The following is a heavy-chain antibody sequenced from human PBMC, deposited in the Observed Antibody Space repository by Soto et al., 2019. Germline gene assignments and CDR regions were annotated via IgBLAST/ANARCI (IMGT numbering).Heavy chain of an antibody. CDR3: ATSQKGYNWNYFDH. CDR1: GGSISSYY. V-gene: IGHV4-4*07. CDR2: IYTSGST. J-gene: IGHJ4*02. D-gene: IGHD1-20*01. Sequence: PSETLSLTCTVSGGSISSYYWSWIRQPAGKGLEWIGRIYTSGSTNYNPSLKSRVTMSVDTSKNQFSLKLSGVSAADTAVYYCATSQKGYNWNYFDHWGQGALVTVSS.